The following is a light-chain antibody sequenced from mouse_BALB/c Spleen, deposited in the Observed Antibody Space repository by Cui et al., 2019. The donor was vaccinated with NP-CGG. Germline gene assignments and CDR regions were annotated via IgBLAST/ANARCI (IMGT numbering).Light chain of an antibody. CDR2: GTN. V-gene: IGLV1*01. J-gene: IGLJ1*01. Sequence: AVVTQESATTTSPCKTVTLTCRSSTGAVTTSNYANWVQEKPDHLFTGLIGGTNNRAPGVPARFSGSLIGDKAALTITGAQTEDEAIYFCALWYSNHWVFGGGTKLTVL. CDR1: TGAVTTSNY. CDR3: ALWYSNHWV.